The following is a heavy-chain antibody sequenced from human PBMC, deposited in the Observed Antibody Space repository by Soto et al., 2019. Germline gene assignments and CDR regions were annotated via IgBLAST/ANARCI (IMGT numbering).Heavy chain of an antibody. CDR2: FRTGGDDGTT. J-gene: IGHJ4*01. CDR3: AKKVNSGPGSQYFDY. CDR1: GFTFSSYS. D-gene: IGHD3-10*01. V-gene: IGHV3-23*01. Sequence: PXGSLRLSCAASGFTFSSYSMSWVRQAPGKGLEWVSGFRTGGDDGTTYYADSVKGRFTISRDNSKNTLFLQMNSLRAEDTAIYYCAKKVNSGPGSQYFDYWGHGTLVTVSS.